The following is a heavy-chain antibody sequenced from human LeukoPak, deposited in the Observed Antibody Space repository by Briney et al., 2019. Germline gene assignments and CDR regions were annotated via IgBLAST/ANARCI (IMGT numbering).Heavy chain of an antibody. CDR1: GFTFDDCG. J-gene: IGHJ4*02. D-gene: IGHD4-17*01. CDR3: ARGPSVTVTTSCDY. Sequence: GGSLRLSCAASGFTFDDCGMSWVRQAPGKGLDWVSGINWNGGRIGYADSVKGRFTISRDNAKNSLYLQMNSLRAEDTALYYCARGPSVTVTTSCDYWGQGTLVTVSS. CDR2: INWNGGRI. V-gene: IGHV3-20*04.